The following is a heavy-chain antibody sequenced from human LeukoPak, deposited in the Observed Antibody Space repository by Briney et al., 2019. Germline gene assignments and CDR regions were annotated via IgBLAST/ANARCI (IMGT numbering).Heavy chain of an antibody. CDR2: IWYDGSNK. D-gene: IGHD3-22*01. V-gene: IGHV3-33*01. CDR1: GFTFSSYG. J-gene: IGHJ6*02. CDR3: ARAPALRYDSSGYPGYYYYYGMDV. Sequence: GGSLRLSCAASGFTFSSYGMHWVRQAPGKGLEWVAVIWYDGSNKYYADSVKGRFTISRDNSKNTLYLQMNSLRAEDTAVYYCARAPALRYDSSGYPGYYYYYGMDVWGQGTTVTVSS.